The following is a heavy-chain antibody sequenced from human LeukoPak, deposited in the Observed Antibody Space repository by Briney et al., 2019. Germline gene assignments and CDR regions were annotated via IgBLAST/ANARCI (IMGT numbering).Heavy chain of an antibody. D-gene: IGHD3-16*02. V-gene: IGHV1-24*01. CDR2: FIPEDGET. CDR1: GNTLGELS. Sequence: ASVKVSCKVSGNTLGELSVHWVRQAPGKGLEWMGGFIPEDGETVYAQKFQGRVTMTEDTSTDTAYMGLSSLRSEDTAVFYCATRSVNTFGGVIVTLDYFDYWGQGTLVTVSS. J-gene: IGHJ4*02. CDR3: ATRSVNTFGGVIVTLDYFDY.